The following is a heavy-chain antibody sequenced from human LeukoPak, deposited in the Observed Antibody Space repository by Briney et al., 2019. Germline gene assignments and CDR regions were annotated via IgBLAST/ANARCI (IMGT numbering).Heavy chain of an antibody. Sequence: ASVKVSCKASGYTFTGYYMHWVRQAPGQGLEWVGWINPNSGGTNYAQKFQGRVTMTRDTSISTAYMELSRLRSDDTAVYYCARDVDYYGSGSPNWFDPWGQGTLVTVSS. CDR2: INPNSGGT. D-gene: IGHD3-10*01. CDR1: GYTFTGYY. V-gene: IGHV1-2*02. J-gene: IGHJ5*02. CDR3: ARDVDYYGSGSPNWFDP.